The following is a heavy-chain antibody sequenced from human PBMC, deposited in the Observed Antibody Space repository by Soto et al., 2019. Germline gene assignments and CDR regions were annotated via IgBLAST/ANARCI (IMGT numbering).Heavy chain of an antibody. CDR1: GGSISSGGYY. CDR3: ARGRGEDYYYYGMDV. Sequence: TLSLTCTVSGGSISSGGYYGSWIRQHPGKGLEWIGYIYYSGSTYYNPSLKSRVTISVDTSKNQFSLKLSSVTAADTAVYYCARGRGEDYYYYGMDVWGQGTTVTVSS. J-gene: IGHJ6*02. CDR2: IYYSGST. V-gene: IGHV4-31*03. D-gene: IGHD4-17*01.